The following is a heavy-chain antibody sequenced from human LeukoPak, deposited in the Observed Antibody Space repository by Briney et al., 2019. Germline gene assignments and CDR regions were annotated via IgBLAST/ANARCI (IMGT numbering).Heavy chain of an antibody. CDR1: GGTFSSYA. Sequence: SVKVSCKASGGTFSSYAISWVRQAPGQGLEWMGGIIPIFGTANYAQKFQGRVTITADKSTSTAYMELSSLRSEDTAVYYCARETCSGGSCYPPAPKYYYYMDVWGKGTTVTVSS. D-gene: IGHD2-15*01. CDR2: IIPIFGTA. CDR3: ARETCSGGSCYPPAPKYYYYMDV. V-gene: IGHV1-69*06. J-gene: IGHJ6*03.